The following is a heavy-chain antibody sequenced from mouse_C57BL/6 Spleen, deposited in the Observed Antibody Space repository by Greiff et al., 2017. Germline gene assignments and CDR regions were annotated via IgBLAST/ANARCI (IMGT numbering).Heavy chain of an antibody. CDR3: AREGDLYDGYPGAMDY. CDR1: GYTFTSYW. J-gene: IGHJ4*01. D-gene: IGHD2-3*01. Sequence: VQLQQPGAELVRPGSSVKLSCKASGYTFTSYWMHWVKQRPIQGLEWIGNIDPSDSETHYNQKFKDKATLTVDKSSSTAYMQLSSLTSEDSAVYYCAREGDLYDGYPGAMDYWGQGTSVTVSS. CDR2: IDPSDSET. V-gene: IGHV1-52*01.